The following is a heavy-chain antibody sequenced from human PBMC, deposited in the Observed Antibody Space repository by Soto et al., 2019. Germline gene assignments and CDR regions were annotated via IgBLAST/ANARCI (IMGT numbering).Heavy chain of an antibody. V-gene: IGHV5-51*01. J-gene: IGHJ1*01. D-gene: IGHD2-15*01. CDR2: IYSGDSDT. Sequence: PGDSLKVSWKGSGYDFTPYWIAWVRQTPAKGLEWMGCIYSGDSDTKYSPSFQVEVTISPDKSIDTASLQRTSLKASDTAIYYCAGAVGYSDASEFYSRGHWGKGTRDT. CDR1: GYDFTPYW. CDR3: AGAVGYSDASEFYSRGH.